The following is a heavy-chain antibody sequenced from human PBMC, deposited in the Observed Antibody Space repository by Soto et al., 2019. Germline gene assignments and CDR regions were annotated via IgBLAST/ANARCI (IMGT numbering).Heavy chain of an antibody. J-gene: IGHJ3*02. CDR3: ARGKGDYYDSSGYHDEGAFHI. CDR1: GGSVSSRGYS. D-gene: IGHD3-22*01. Sequence: SETLSLTCTVSGGSVSSRGYSWSWIRQPPGKGLEWIGYIYDSGSTNYNPSLKSRVTISVDTSKNQFSLTLSSVTAADTAVYYCARGKGDYYDSSGYHDEGAFHIWGQATIVTVSS. CDR2: IYDSGST. V-gene: IGHV4-61*08.